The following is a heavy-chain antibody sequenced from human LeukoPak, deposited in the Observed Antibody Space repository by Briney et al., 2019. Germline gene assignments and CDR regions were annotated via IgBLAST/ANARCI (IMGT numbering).Heavy chain of an antibody. J-gene: IGHJ1*01. D-gene: IGHD6-6*01. Sequence: SETLSLTCSVSGASITTTNFWWTWVRQSPGRGLEWIGYIHDRGSDKYNPALESRATLSVDTSKNQFSLKLNSVTAADTAVYYCARYGLVEFRNAFQYWGQGILVSVSS. V-gene: IGHV4-61*01. CDR1: GASITTTNFW. CDR2: IHDRGSD. CDR3: ARYGLVEFRNAFQY.